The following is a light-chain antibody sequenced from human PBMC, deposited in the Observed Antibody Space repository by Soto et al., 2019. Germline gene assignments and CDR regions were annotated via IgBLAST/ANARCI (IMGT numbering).Light chain of an antibody. CDR3: PQFGSSQYT. CDR1: QSVSSTY. J-gene: IGKJ2*01. Sequence: EIVLTQSPGTLSLSPGERATLSCRASQSVSSTYVAWYQQKPGQAPRLRIYGASNRATGIPDRFSGSGSGTDCTLTISRLEPEDFAVYYCPQFGSSQYTFGQGTKLEIK. V-gene: IGKV3-20*01. CDR2: GAS.